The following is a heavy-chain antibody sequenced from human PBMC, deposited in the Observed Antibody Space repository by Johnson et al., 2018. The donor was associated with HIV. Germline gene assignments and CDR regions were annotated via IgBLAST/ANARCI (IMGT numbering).Heavy chain of an antibody. V-gene: IGHV3-74*01. D-gene: IGHD2-21*01. CDR2: IRNGGST. CDR3: ARDGYSGGFDI. Sequence: VQLVESGGGVVQPGGSLRLSCAASGFDFSSSWMHWVRQAPGTGLVWVSRIRNGGSTGYADSVKGRFTISRDNAKNSLYLQRNSLRAEDTAVYYCARDGYSGGFDIWGQGTMVTVSP. CDR1: GFDFSSSW. J-gene: IGHJ3*02.